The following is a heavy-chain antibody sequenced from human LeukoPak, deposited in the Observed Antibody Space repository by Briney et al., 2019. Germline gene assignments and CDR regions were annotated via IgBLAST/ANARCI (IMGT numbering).Heavy chain of an antibody. CDR1: GGSISSSSYY. V-gene: IGHV4-39*07. CDR2: IYYSGST. CDR3: ARGQRRYSSGWSKDRGFDY. Sequence: KTSETLSLTCTVSGGSISSSSYYWGWIRQPPGKGLEWIGSIYYSGSTYYNPSLKSRVTISVDTSKNQFSLKLSSVTAADTAVYYCARGQRRYSSGWSKDRGFDYWGQGTLVTVSS. J-gene: IGHJ4*02. D-gene: IGHD6-19*01.